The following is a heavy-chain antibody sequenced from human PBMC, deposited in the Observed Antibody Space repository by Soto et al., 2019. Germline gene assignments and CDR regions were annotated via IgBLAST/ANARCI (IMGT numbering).Heavy chain of an antibody. CDR2: IIPIFGTA. J-gene: IGHJ4*02. CDR3: AREGPGNSIWYVDS. D-gene: IGHD6-13*01. Sequence: SVKVSCKASGGTFSSYAISWVRQAPGQGLEWMGGIIPIFGTANYAQKFQGRVTITADESTSTAYMELSSLRAEDTAVYYCAREGPGNSIWYVDSWGQGTLVTVSS. CDR1: GGTFSSYA. V-gene: IGHV1-69*13.